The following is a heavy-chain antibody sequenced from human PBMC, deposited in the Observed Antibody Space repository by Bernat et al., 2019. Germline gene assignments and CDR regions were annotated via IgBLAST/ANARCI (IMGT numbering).Heavy chain of an antibody. J-gene: IGHJ6*02. CDR2: IWYDGSNK. CDR3: ARDPDCSSTSCYYYGMDV. V-gene: IGHV3-33*01. D-gene: IGHD2-2*01. CDR1: GFTFSSYG. Sequence: QVQLVESGGGVVQPGRSLRLSCAASGFTFSSYGMHWVRQAPGKGLEWVAVIWYDGSNKYYADAVKGRFTISRDNSKNTLYLKMNSLRAEDTAVYYCARDPDCSSTSCYYYGMDVWGQGTTVTVSS.